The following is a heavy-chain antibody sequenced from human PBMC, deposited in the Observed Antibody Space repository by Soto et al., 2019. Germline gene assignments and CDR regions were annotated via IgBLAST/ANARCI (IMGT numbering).Heavy chain of an antibody. Sequence: GESLKISCHGSGYAFSSYWIAWVRQMPGKGLEWMGIIYPGDSDTRYSPSFQGQVTISVDKSITTAYLQWSSLKASDTAMYYCYRAYSTATICDHWFKHWGQSTRETVP. D-gene: IGHD2-8*02. CDR2: IYPGDSDT. J-gene: IGHJ5*02. CDR3: YRAYSTATICDHWFKH. CDR1: GYAFSSYW. V-gene: IGHV5-51*01.